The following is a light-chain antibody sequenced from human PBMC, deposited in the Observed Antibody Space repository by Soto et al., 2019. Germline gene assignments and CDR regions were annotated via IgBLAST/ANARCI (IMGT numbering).Light chain of an antibody. CDR2: EVS. J-gene: IGLJ1*01. Sequence: QSVLTQPASVSGSPGQSITISCTGISSDVGGYNYVSWYQHHPGKAPKLMIYEVSNRPSGVSNRFSGSKSGNTASLTISGLQAEDEADYYCSSYTSSSTLYVFGTGTKVTVL. V-gene: IGLV2-14*01. CDR1: SSDVGGYNY. CDR3: SSYTSSSTLYV.